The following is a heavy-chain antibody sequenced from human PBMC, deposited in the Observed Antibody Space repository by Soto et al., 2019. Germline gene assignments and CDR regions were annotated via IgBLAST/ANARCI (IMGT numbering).Heavy chain of an antibody. Sequence: SVKVSCKASGGTFSSYAISWVRQAPGQGLEWMGGIIPIFGTANYARKFQGRVTITADESTSTAYMELSSLRSEDTAVYYCARANEVKTYYYDSSGYYLLVYWGQGTLVTVSS. J-gene: IGHJ4*02. CDR3: ARANEVKTYYYDSSGYYLLVY. D-gene: IGHD3-22*01. CDR1: GGTFSSYA. V-gene: IGHV1-69*13. CDR2: IIPIFGTA.